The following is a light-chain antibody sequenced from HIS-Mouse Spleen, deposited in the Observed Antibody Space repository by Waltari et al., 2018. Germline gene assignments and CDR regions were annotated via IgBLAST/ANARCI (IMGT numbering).Light chain of an antibody. J-gene: IGLJ3*02. CDR2: RNN. CDR3: AAWDDSLSGWV. CDR1: SSNIGSNY. V-gene: IGLV1-47*01. Sequence: QSVLTQPPSASVTPGQRVTISCSGSSSNIGSNYVYWYQQLPGTAPKLLTYRNNQRPSGVPDRFSGSKSGTSASLAISGLRSEDEADYYCAAWDDSLSGWVFGGGTKLTVL.